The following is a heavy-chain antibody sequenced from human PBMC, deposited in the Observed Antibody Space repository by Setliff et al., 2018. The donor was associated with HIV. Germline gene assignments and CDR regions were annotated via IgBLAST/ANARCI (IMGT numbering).Heavy chain of an antibody. CDR2: INVGKGDT. CDR1: GYTFTTYS. V-gene: IGHV1-3*01. CDR3: VRGALLAAFDFDY. J-gene: IGHJ4*01. D-gene: IGHD3-10*01. Sequence: ASVKVSCKASGYTFTTYSLHWVRQAPGHSLEWVGWINVGKGDTKYSQELQDRVTITRDTSANTVYMELSSLRSDDTAVYFCVRGALLAAFDFDYWGQGTLVTVSS.